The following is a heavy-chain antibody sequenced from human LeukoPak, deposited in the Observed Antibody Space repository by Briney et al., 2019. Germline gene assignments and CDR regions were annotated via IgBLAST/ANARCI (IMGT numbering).Heavy chain of an antibody. Sequence: SETLSLTCAVYGGSFSGYYWSWIRQPPGKGLEWIGEINHSGSTNYNPSLKSRVTISVDTSKNQFSLKLSSVTAADTAVYYCARHGRLRYFDWLLWVGPLFDYWGQGTLVTVSS. CDR3: ARHGRLRYFDWLLWVGPLFDY. J-gene: IGHJ4*02. CDR1: GGSFSGYY. V-gene: IGHV4-34*01. CDR2: INHSGST. D-gene: IGHD3-9*01.